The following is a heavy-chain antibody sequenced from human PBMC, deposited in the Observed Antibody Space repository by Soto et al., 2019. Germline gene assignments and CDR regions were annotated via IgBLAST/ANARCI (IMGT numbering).Heavy chain of an antibody. CDR1: GGSISSGDYY. J-gene: IGHJ4*02. Sequence: SETLSLTCTVSGGSISSGDYYWSWIRQPPGKGLEWIGYIYYSGSTYYNPSLKSRVTISVDTSKNQFSLKLSSVTAADTAVYYCARVRITGTPFDYWGQGTLVTVSS. CDR3: ARVRITGTPFDY. D-gene: IGHD1-20*01. V-gene: IGHV4-30-4*01. CDR2: IYYSGST.